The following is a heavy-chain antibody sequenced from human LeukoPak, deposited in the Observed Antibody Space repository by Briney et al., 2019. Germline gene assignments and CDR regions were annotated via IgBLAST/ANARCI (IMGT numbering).Heavy chain of an antibody. CDR2: ISYDGSNK. D-gene: IGHD4-23*01. CDR3: AKAGVTRYRLDGYYFDN. V-gene: IGHV3-30-3*01. CDR1: GFTFSSYA. Sequence: PGRSLRLSCAASGFTFSSYAMHWVRQAPGKGLEWVAVISYDGSNKYYADSVKGRFTISRDNSKNTLYLQMSSLRAEDTAMYYCAKAGVTRYRLDGYYFDNWGQGTLVTVSS. J-gene: IGHJ4*02.